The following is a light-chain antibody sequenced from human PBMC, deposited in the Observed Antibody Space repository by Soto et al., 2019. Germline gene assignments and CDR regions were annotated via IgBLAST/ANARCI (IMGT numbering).Light chain of an antibody. J-gene: IGKJ4*01. V-gene: IGKV3-20*01. CDR3: QQYDRTPPT. CDR1: QGIGSSY. CDR2: GAS. Sequence: IVLTQSPGTLSLSPGERATLSCRASQGIGSSYLAWYQQKPGQAPRLLIYGASSRATGIPDRFSGRGSGTDFTLTISRLEPEDFAGYYCQQYDRTPPTFGGGTKVEI.